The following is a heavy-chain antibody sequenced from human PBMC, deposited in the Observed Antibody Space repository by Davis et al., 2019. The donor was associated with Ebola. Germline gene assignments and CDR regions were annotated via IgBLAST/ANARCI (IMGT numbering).Heavy chain of an antibody. CDR3: AKDSQEITRIVVTGGGSD. CDR1: VITFSSYA. D-gene: IGHD3-22*01. CDR2: ISGSGGST. Sequence: PGGSLRLSCTDSVITFSSYAMTWVRQAPGKGLEWVSAISGSGGSTYYADSVKGRFTISRDNSKKTLYLQMNSLRAEDTAVYYCAKDSQEITRIVVTGGGSDWGQGTLVTVSS. J-gene: IGHJ4*02. V-gene: IGHV3-23*01.